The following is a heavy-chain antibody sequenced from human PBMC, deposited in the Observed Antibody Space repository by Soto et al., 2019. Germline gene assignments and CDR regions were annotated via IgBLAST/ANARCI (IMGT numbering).Heavy chain of an antibody. CDR3: ASPYASSFDY. CDR2: IYYSGST. D-gene: IGHD2-2*01. J-gene: IGHJ4*02. Sequence: QVQLQESGPGLVKPSETLSLTCTVSGGSISSYYWSWIRQPPGKGLEWIGYIYYSGSTNYNPSLTSRVTISVATSHNQSSLKLTSVTAADPALYYCASPYASSFDYSGQGTLVTVSS. V-gene: IGHV4-59*08. CDR1: GGSISSYY.